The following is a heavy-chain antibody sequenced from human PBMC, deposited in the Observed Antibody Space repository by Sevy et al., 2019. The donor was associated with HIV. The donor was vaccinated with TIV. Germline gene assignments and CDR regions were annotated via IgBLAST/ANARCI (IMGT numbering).Heavy chain of an antibody. J-gene: IGHJ4*02. CDR2: IYYSGST. Sequence: SETLSLTCTVSGGSISRYYWSWIRQPPGKGLEWIGYIYYSGSTNYNPSLKSRVTISVDTSKNQFSLKLSSVTAADTAGYYCARIRAGYSHGYYFDYWGQGTLVTVSS. CDR3: ARIRAGYSHGYYFDY. CDR1: GGSISRYY. V-gene: IGHV4-59*12. D-gene: IGHD5-18*01.